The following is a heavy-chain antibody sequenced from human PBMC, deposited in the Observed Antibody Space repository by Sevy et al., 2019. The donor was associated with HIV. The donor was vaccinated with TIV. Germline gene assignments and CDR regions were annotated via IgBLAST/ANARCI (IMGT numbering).Heavy chain of an antibody. J-gene: IGHJ3*02. Sequence: GGSLRLSCTASGFTFSNYAMNWVRQAPGKGLEWASGISGSGSGSGTYYADSVKGRFTVSRDNSKNTLYLQMNSLRAEDTAVYYCAKDIVILVGDAFDIWGQGTMVTVSS. CDR1: GFTFSNYA. V-gene: IGHV3-23*01. D-gene: IGHD3-22*01. CDR2: ISGSGSGSGT. CDR3: AKDIVILVGDAFDI.